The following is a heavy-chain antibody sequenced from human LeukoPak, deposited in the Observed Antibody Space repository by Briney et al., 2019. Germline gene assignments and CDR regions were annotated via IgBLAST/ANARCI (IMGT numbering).Heavy chain of an antibody. D-gene: IGHD3-10*01. V-gene: IGHV3-48*03. J-gene: IGHJ4*02. CDR2: ISSSGSTI. CDR3: ARGTTSSANYYFDY. Sequence: GGSLRLSCAASGFTFSSYEMNWVRQAPGKGLEWVSYISSSGSTIYYADSVKGRFTISRDNAKSSLYLQMNSLRAEDTAVYYCARGTTSSANYYFDYWGQGTLVTVSS. CDR1: GFTFSSYE.